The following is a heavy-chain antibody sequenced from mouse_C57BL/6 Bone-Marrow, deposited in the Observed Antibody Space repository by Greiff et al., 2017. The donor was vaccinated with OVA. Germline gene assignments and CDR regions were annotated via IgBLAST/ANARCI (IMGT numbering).Heavy chain of an antibody. D-gene: IGHD2-3*01. CDR3: ARSYDKAPEWYFDV. J-gene: IGHJ1*03. Sequence: VKLQESGAELMKPGASVKLSCKATGYTFTGYWIEWVKQRPGHGLEWIGEILPGSGSTNYNEKFKGKATFTADTSSNPAYMQLSSLTTEDSAIYYCARSYDKAPEWYFDVWGKGTTVTVSS. CDR2: ILPGSGST. V-gene: IGHV1-9*01. CDR1: GYTFTGYW.